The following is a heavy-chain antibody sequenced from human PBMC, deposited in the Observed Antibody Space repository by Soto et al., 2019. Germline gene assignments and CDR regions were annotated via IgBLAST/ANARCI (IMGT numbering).Heavy chain of an antibody. J-gene: IGHJ5*02. D-gene: IGHD6-19*01. CDR1: GGTFSSYA. CDR3: ARVSSGWYKTRWNWFDP. CDR2: IIPIFGTA. V-gene: IGHV1-69*13. Sequence: GASVKVSCKASGGTFSSYAISWVRQAPGQGLEWMGGIIPIFGTANYAQKFQGRVTITADESTSTAYMELSSLRSEDTAVYYCARVSSGWYKTRWNWFDPWGQGTLVTVSS.